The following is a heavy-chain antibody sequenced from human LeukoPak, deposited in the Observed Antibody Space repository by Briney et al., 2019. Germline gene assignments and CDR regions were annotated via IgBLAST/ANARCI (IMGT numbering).Heavy chain of an antibody. CDR1: GFTFSGYW. D-gene: IGHD3-16*01. J-gene: IGHJ6*02. CDR3: AKWGSRDYYYGLDV. V-gene: IGHV3-74*01. CDR2: IKSDGTSK. Sequence: PGGSLTLSWAASGFTFSGYWMHWVRQAPGKGLVWVSRIKSDGTSKTNAGSVKGRFTISRDNAKNTLYLQMNSLRAEDTAVYYCAKWGSRDYYYGLDVWGQGTTVTVSS.